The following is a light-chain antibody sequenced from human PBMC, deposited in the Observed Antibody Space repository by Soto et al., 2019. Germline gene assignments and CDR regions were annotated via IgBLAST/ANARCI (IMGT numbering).Light chain of an antibody. V-gene: IGKV1-39*01. CDR2: AAS. J-gene: IGKJ1*01. CDR1: ENVDRY. CDR3: QQTYSTPPT. Sequence: DIQVTQSPSSLSSSVGDRVTITCRASENVDRYLNWYQQIPGKAPSLLISAASTLQSGVPSRFRGRGSVTSFTLTIDSLQPEDFAVYYCQQTYSTPPTFGQGTKVEVK.